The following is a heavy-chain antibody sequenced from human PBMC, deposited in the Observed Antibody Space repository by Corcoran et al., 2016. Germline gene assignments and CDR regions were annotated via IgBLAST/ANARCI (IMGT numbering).Heavy chain of an antibody. V-gene: IGHV1-18*01. Sequence: QVQLVQSGAEVKKPGASVKVSCKASGYTFTSYGISWVRQAPGQGLEWMGWISAYNGNTNYAQKLQGKGTMTTDTSTSTAYMELRSLRSDDTAVYYCAGESGRSNARGYYEGPWGIWGQGTMVTVSS. J-gene: IGHJ3*02. CDR3: AGESGRSNARGYYEGPWGI. CDR1: GYTFTSYG. CDR2: ISAYNGNT. D-gene: IGHD3-10*01.